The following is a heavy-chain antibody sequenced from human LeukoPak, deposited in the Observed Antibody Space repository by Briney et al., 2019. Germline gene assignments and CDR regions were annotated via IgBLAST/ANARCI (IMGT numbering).Heavy chain of an antibody. V-gene: IGHV4-39*07. CDR2: IYYSGST. Sequence: PSETLSLTCTVSGGSISSSSYYWGWIRQPPGKGLEWIGSIYYSGSTYYNPSLKSRVTISVDTSKNQFSLKLSSVTAADTAVYYCARDVVAAEFYYYYYMDVWGKGTTVTVSS. CDR3: ARDVVAAEFYYYYYMDV. J-gene: IGHJ6*03. D-gene: IGHD2-15*01. CDR1: GGSISSSSYY.